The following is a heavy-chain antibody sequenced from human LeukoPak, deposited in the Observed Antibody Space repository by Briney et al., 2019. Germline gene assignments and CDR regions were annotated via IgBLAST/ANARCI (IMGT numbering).Heavy chain of an antibody. J-gene: IGHJ5*01. D-gene: IGHD6-13*01. CDR2: IYTGGST. CDR3: AKDPIPGRIAAAGTGWFDY. V-gene: IGHV3-66*01. CDR1: GMTVSSNY. Sequence: GGSLRLSCAASGMTVSSNYIMWVRQPPGKGLEWVSSIYTGGSTYYADAVKGRFTISRDNSKNTLYLQMNSLRAEDTAVYYCAKDPIPGRIAAAGTGWFDYWGQGTLVTVSS.